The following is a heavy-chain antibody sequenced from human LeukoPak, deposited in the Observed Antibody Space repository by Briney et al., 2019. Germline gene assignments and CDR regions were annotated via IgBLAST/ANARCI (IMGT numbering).Heavy chain of an antibody. CDR2: ISSSSSYI. D-gene: IGHD6-19*01. Sequence: GGSLRLSCAASGFTFSSYSMNWVRQAPGKGLEWVSSISSSSSYIYYADSVKGRFTISGDNAKNSLYLQMNSLRAEDTAVYYCASTLPGTVAGDYWGQGTLVTVSS. CDR1: GFTFSSYS. J-gene: IGHJ4*02. V-gene: IGHV3-21*01. CDR3: ASTLPGTVAGDY.